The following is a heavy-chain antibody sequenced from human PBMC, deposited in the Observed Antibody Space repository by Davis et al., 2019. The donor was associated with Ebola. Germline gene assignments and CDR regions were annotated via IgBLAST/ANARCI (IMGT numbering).Heavy chain of an antibody. J-gene: IGHJ4*02. V-gene: IGHV4-59*06. CDR1: GGSVNYYY. Sequence: MPSETLSLTCTVSGGSVNYYYWTWIRQPPGKGLEWIGYIYYSGSTYYNPSLKSRVTISVDTSKNQFSLKLSSVTAEDTAVYHCARRLVATYFFDYWGRGTLVTVSS. D-gene: IGHD5-12*01. CDR3: ARRLVATYFFDY. CDR2: IYYSGST.